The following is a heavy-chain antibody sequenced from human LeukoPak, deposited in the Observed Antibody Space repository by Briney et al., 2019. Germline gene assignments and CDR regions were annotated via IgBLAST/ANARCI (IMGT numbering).Heavy chain of an antibody. CDR3: ARGYFGTAMDALYYYYYGMDV. D-gene: IGHD5-18*01. V-gene: IGHV1-69*04. CDR2: IIPILGIA. J-gene: IGHJ6*02. Sequence: GASVKVSCKASGGTFSSYAISWVRQAPGQGLEWMGRIIPILGIANYAQKFQGRVTITADKSTSTAYMELSSLRSEDTAVYYCARGYFGTAMDALYYYYYGMDVWGQGTTVTVSS. CDR1: GGTFSSYA.